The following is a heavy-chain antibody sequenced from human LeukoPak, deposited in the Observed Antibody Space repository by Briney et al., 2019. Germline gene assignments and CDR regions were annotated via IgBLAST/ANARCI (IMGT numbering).Heavy chain of an antibody. CDR2: IYYSGST. D-gene: IGHD3-9*01. V-gene: IGHV4-39*07. CDR1: GGSISSSSYY. J-gene: IGHJ4*02. CDR3: AKDDSRYPSFFDY. Sequence: PSETLSLTCTVSGGSISSSSYYWGWIRQPPGKGLEWIGSIYYSGSTYYNPSLKSRVTISVDTSKNQFSLKLSSVTAADTAVYYCAKDDSRYPSFFDYWGQGNLVTVSS.